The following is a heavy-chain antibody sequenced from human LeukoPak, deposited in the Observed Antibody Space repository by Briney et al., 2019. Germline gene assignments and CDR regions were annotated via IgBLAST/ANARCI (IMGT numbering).Heavy chain of an antibody. D-gene: IGHD1-14*01. V-gene: IGHV3-48*01. CDR1: RLTFSTYS. CDR3: ARAAQPGFDP. CDR2: ICSDSGTI. Sequence: GGSLRLSCGASRLTFSTYSMNWVRQAPGKGLEWVSYICSDSGTIYHADSVKGRFTISRDNAKKSLYLQMNSLRAEDTAVYYCARAAQPGFDPWGQGTLVTVSS. J-gene: IGHJ5*02.